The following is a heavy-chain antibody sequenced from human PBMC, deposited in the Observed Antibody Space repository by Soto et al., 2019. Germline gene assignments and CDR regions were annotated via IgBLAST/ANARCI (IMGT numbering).Heavy chain of an antibody. D-gene: IGHD1-26*01. V-gene: IGHV1-69*12. CDR1: GGTFSSYA. CDR3: ARDTVVGATTYYYYGMDV. Sequence: QVQLAQSGAEVKKPGSSVKVSCKASGGTFSSYAISWVRQAPGQGLEWMGGIIPIFGTANYAQKFQGRVTITADESTSTAYMELSSLRSEDTAVYYCARDTVVGATTYYYYGMDVWGQGTTVTVSS. J-gene: IGHJ6*02. CDR2: IIPIFGTA.